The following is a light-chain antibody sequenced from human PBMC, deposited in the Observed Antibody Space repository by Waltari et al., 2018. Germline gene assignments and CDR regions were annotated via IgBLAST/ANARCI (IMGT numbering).Light chain of an antibody. CDR1: SSDVGGYNY. Sequence: QSALTQPASASGSPGQSITISCTGTSSDVGGYNYVSWYQQYPGKAPQLMVYEVSYRPAGISYPFSGSKSCNTATRTISGLQAEDEADYYCSSYTSTKTGVFGTGTKVTVL. CDR2: EVS. CDR3: SSYTSTKTGV. V-gene: IGLV2-14*01. J-gene: IGLJ1*01.